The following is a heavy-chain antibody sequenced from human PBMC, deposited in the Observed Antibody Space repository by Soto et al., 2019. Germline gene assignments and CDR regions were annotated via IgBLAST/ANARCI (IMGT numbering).Heavy chain of an antibody. CDR2: IYYSGSA. D-gene: IGHD2-21*02. CDR1: GGSLSSGGYY. Sequence: LSLPCTVSGGSLSSGGYYRSWIRQLQGKGLEWIGYIYYSGSAYYNPSLKSRLTISVDTSENQFSLKLSSVTAADTAVYYCARDAPYTDFPYYYHGMDVWGQGTTVTVSS. V-gene: IGHV4-31*03. CDR3: ARDAPYTDFPYYYHGMDV. J-gene: IGHJ6*02.